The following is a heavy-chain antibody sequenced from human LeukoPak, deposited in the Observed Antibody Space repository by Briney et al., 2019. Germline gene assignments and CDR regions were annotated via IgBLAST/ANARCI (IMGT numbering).Heavy chain of an antibody. D-gene: IGHD3-10*01. V-gene: IGHV3-33*01. CDR2: IWYDGSNK. CDR1: GFTFSSYG. J-gene: IGHJ4*02. CDR3: ARDNWFGEPRDYFDY. Sequence: PGRSLRLSCAASGFTFSSYGMHWVRQAPGKGLEWVAVIWYDGSNKYYADSVKGRFTISRDNSKNTLYLQMNSLRAEDTAVYYCARDNWFGEPRDYFDYWGQGTLVTVSS.